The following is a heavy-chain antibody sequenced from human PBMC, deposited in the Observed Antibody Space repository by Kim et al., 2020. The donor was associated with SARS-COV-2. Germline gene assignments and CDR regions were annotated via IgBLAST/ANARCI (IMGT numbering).Heavy chain of an antibody. CDR2: INHSGST. V-gene: IGHV4-34*01. CDR1: GGSFSGYY. D-gene: IGHD3-16*01. Sequence: SETLSLTCAVYGGSFSGYYWSWIRQPPGKGLEWIGEINHSGSTNYNPSLKSRVTISVDTSKNQFSLKLSSVTAADTAVYYCARVFGSQKRSDISLSRWYFDLWGRGTLVTVSS. CDR3: ARVFGSQKRSDISLSRWYFDL. J-gene: IGHJ2*01.